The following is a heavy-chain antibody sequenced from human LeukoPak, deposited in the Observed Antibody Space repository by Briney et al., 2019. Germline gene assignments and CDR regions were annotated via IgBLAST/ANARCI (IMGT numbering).Heavy chain of an antibody. CDR3: AREVAVAGTQVSIDYMDV. CDR1: GYTFTSYG. D-gene: IGHD6-19*01. Sequence: WASVKVSCKASGYTFTSYGISWVRQAPGQGLEWMGWISAYNGNTNYAQKLQGRVTMTTDTSTSTAYMELRSLRSDDTAVYYCAREVAVAGTQVSIDYMDVWGKGTTVTVSS. J-gene: IGHJ6*03. CDR2: ISAYNGNT. V-gene: IGHV1-18*01.